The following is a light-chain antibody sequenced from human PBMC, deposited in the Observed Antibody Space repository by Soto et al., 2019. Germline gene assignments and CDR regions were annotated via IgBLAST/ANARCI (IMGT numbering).Light chain of an antibody. J-gene: IGLJ1*01. V-gene: IGLV2-23*01. Sequence: QSVLAQPASVSGSPRQSITISCTGTSSDIGAYNSVSWYQQHPHKAPQVIIYKGTQRPSGVSNRFSGSTSGNVASLTISGLQAEDQADYFCCSSNPDSTYACGTGTKVTV. CDR2: KGT. CDR3: CSSNPDSTYA. CDR1: SSDIGAYNS.